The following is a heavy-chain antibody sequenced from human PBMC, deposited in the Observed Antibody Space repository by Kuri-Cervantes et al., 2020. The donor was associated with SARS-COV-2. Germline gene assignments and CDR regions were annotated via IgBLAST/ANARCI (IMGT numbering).Heavy chain of an antibody. CDR3: ARASFGFWSGYYTGYFFDY. J-gene: IGHJ4*02. Sequence: GGSLRLSCVASGFTLSRYTMNWVRQAPGKGLEWVSSISSSSSYIYYADSVKGRFTISRDNAKKSLFLQMNSLRAEDTAVYYCARASFGFWSGYYTGYFFDYWGQGTLVTVSS. CDR1: GFTLSRYT. D-gene: IGHD3-3*01. V-gene: IGHV3-21*01. CDR2: ISSSSSYI.